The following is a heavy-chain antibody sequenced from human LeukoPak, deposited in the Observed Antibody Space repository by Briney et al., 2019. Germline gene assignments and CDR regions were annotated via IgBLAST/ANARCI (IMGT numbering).Heavy chain of an antibody. D-gene: IGHD6-6*01. CDR1: GYTFTSYD. CDR3: ARGKSSSSGLDY. V-gene: IGHV1-8*03. Sequence: ASVKVSCKASGYTFTSYDINWVRQATGQGLEWMGWMNPNSGNTGYAQKFQGRVTITRNISISTAYMELSSLRSEDTAVYYCARGKSSSSGLDYWGQGTLVTVSS. CDR2: MNPNSGNT. J-gene: IGHJ4*02.